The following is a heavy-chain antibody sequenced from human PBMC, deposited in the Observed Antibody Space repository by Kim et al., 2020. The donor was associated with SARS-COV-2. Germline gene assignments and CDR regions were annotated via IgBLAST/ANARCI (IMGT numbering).Heavy chain of an antibody. Sequence: GTYYNPSLKSRVTISVDTSKNQFSLKLSSVTAADTAVYYCARESGGIDYWGQGTLVTVSS. J-gene: IGHJ4*02. D-gene: IGHD2-15*01. V-gene: IGHV4-31*02. CDR3: ARESGGIDY. CDR2: GT.